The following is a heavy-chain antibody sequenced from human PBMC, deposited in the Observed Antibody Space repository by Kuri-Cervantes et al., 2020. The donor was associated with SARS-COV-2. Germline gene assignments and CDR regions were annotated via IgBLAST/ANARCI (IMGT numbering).Heavy chain of an antibody. CDR2: INSDGSST. Sequence: GGSLRLSCAASGFTFSSYWMHWVRQAPGKGLVWVSRINSDGSSTSYADSVKGRFTISRDNAKNTLYLQMNSLRAEDTAVYYCAKANQWEYCSSTSCYANYYYYYYGMDVWGQGTTVTVSS. CDR3: AKANQWEYCSSTSCYANYYYYYYGMDV. CDR1: GFTFSSYW. V-gene: IGHV3-74*01. D-gene: IGHD2-2*01. J-gene: IGHJ6*02.